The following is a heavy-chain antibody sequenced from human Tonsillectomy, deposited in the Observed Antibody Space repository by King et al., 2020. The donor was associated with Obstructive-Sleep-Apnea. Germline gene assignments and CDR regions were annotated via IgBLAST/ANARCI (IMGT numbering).Heavy chain of an antibody. CDR2: IYSDGSST. D-gene: IGHD5-18*01. Sequence: VQLVESGGGLVQPGGSLRLSCAASGFTFSSYWMHWVRQAPGKGLVWVSRIYSDGSSTSYADSVKGRFTISRDNAKNTLYLQMNSLRAEDTAVYYCARDRGYSYGNWFDPWGQGTLVTVSA. V-gene: IGHV3-74*01. CDR3: ARDRGYSYGNWFDP. CDR1: GFTFSSYW. J-gene: IGHJ5*02.